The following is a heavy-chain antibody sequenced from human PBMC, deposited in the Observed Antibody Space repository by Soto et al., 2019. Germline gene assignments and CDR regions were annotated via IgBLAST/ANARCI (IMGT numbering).Heavy chain of an antibody. J-gene: IGHJ4*02. CDR2: ISSSSSYI. Sequence: RRLSFAASGFTFSSYSMNWVRQAPGKGLEWVSSISSSSSYIYYADSVKGRFTISRDNAKNSLYLQMNSLRAEDTAVYYCARDRGAVADQFDDCGQGTLVTVS. CDR1: GFTFSSYS. D-gene: IGHD6-19*01. V-gene: IGHV3-21*01. CDR3: ARDRGAVADQFDD.